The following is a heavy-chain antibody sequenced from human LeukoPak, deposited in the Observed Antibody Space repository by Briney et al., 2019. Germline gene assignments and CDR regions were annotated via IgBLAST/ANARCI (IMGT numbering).Heavy chain of an antibody. V-gene: IGHV3-33*01. D-gene: IGHD6-19*01. CDR1: GFTFSSYG. J-gene: IGHJ5*02. CDR3: ARAAAAGGANWFDP. CDR2: IWYDGGNK. Sequence: GRSLRLSCAASGFTFSSYGMHWVRQAPGKGLEWVAVIWYDGGNKYYADSVKGRFTISRDNSKNTLYLQMNSLRAEDTAVYYCARAAAAGGANWFDPWGQGTLVTVSS.